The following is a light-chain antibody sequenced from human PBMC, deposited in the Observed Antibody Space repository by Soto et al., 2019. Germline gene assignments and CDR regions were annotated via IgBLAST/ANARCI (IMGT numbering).Light chain of an antibody. V-gene: IGKV3-11*01. CDR2: DAS. Sequence: EIVLTQSPATLSLSPGERATLSCRASQSVSNYLAWFQKKPGQAPRLLIYDASNSATGIPARFSGSGSGTDFTLTISSLEPEDFAVYYCQQRSSWPLLTFGGGTKVEI. J-gene: IGKJ4*01. CDR3: QQRSSWPLLT. CDR1: QSVSNY.